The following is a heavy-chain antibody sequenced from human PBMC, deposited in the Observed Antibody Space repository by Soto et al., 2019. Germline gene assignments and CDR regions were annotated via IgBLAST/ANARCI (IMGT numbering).Heavy chain of an antibody. V-gene: IGHV1-8*01. CDR3: ARRVRSSSSAVRYYYYGRDV. CDR1: GYTFTSYD. CDR2: MNPNSGNT. J-gene: IGHJ6*02. Sequence: QVQLVQSGAEVKKPGASVKVSCKASGYTFTSYDINWVRQATGQGLEWMGWMNPNSGNTGYAQKFQGRVTMTRNTSISTAYMELSSLRSEDTAVYYSARRVRSSSSAVRYYYYGRDVWGQGTTVTVSS. D-gene: IGHD6-6*01.